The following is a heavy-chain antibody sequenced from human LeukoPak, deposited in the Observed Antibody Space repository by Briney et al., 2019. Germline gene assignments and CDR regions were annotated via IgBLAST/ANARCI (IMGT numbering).Heavy chain of an antibody. CDR1: GFTFSSYA. D-gene: IGHD2-8*01. V-gene: IGHV3-23*01. CDR2: ISGSGGST. CDR3: AKDCTNGVCSDY. Sequence: GGSLRLSCAASGFTFSSYAMSWVSQAPGKGLEWVSAISGSGGSTYYADSVKGRFTISRDNSKNTLYLQMNSLRAEDTAVYYCAKDCTNGVCSDYWGQGTLVTVSS. J-gene: IGHJ4*02.